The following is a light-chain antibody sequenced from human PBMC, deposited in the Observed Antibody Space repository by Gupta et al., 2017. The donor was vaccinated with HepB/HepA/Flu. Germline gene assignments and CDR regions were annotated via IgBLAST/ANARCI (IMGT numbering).Light chain of an antibody. CDR1: NIGSNS. J-gene: IGLJ2*01. CDR2: DDS. Sequence: SYVLTQPPSVSVAPGKTARIICGENNIGSNSVHWYQQKEGQAPVLVVYDDSDRPSGIPERFSGSNSGTTATLTISRVEAGDEADYYCQVWDTNSDHVVFGGGTKLTVL. V-gene: IGLV3-21*03. CDR3: QVWDTNSDHVV.